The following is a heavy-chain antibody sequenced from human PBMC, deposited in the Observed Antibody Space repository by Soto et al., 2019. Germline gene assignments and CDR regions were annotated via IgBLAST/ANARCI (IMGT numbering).Heavy chain of an antibody. CDR1: GFKFDDYM. Sequence: EVLLVESGGGVVQPGGSLRLSCEASGFKFDDYMMHWVRQAPGKGLEWISRISWDGDFLDYADSIKGRFTVSRDNTNNSLYLHMHSLKTEDTAFYYCAKEGNGGSSLDSWGQGTLVTVSS. V-gene: IGHV3-43*01. CDR3: AKEGNGGSSLDS. CDR2: ISWDGDFL. D-gene: IGHD2-15*01. J-gene: IGHJ5*01.